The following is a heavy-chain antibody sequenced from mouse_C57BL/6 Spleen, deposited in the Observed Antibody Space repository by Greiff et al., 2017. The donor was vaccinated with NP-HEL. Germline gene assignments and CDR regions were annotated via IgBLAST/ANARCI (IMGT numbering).Heavy chain of an antibody. D-gene: IGHD3-2*02. CDR1: GYTFTDYE. Sequence: VQLQQSGAELVRPGASVTLSCKASGYTFTDYEMHWVKQTPVHGLEWIGAIDPETGGTAYNQKFKGKAILTADKSSSTAYMELRSLTSEDSAVYYCTRSRGSSGYVDYWGKGTTLTVSS. V-gene: IGHV1-15*01. J-gene: IGHJ2*01. CDR2: IDPETGGT. CDR3: TRSRGSSGYVDY.